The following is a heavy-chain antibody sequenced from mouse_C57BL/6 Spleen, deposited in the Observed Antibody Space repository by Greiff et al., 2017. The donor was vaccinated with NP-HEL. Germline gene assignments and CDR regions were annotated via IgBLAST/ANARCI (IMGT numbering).Heavy chain of an antibody. CDR3: ARGVYYDYDAWFAY. D-gene: IGHD2-4*01. V-gene: IGHV1-59*01. Sequence: VQLQESGAELVRPGTSVKLSCKASGYTFTSYWMHWVKQRPGQGLEWIGVIDPSDSYTNYNQKFKGKATLTVDTSSSTAYMQLSSLTSEDSAVYYCARGVYYDYDAWFAYWGQGTLVTVSA. J-gene: IGHJ3*01. CDR2: IDPSDSYT. CDR1: GYTFTSYW.